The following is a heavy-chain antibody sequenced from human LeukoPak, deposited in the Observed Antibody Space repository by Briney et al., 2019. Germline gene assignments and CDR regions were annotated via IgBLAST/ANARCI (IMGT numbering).Heavy chain of an antibody. CDR1: GGSIRSYY. V-gene: IGHV4-4*07. J-gene: IGHJ4*02. CDR3: ARQGYTASYYFLDY. Sequence: SETLSLTCTVSGGSIRSYYWGWVRQPAEKVLEWIVRIYTTGTTNYNPSLKSRLTMSVDTSKNQFSLNLRSVIAADTAVYYCARQGYTASYYFLDYWSQGTLVTVSS. D-gene: IGHD3-10*01. CDR2: IYTTGTT.